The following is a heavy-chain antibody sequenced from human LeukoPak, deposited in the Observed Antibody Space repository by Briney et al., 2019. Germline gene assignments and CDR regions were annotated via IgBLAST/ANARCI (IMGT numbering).Heavy chain of an antibody. CDR2: IKQDGSEK. CDR1: GFTFSNYW. D-gene: IGHD2-21*02. Sequence: AGGSLRLSCAASGFTFSNYWMNWVRQAPGKGLEWVANIKQDGSEKYYVDSVKGRFTISRDNAKNSLYLQMNSLRAEDTAVYYCARERGSHCSDYWGQGTLVTVSS. J-gene: IGHJ4*02. CDR3: ARERGSHCSDY. V-gene: IGHV3-7*01.